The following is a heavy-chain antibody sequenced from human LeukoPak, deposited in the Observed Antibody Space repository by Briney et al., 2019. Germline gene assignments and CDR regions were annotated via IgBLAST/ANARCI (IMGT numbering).Heavy chain of an antibody. V-gene: IGHV4-59*01. CDR2: IFYTGSS. D-gene: IGHD3-10*01. J-gene: IGHJ5*02. CDR1: GGSISSYY. Sequence: SETLSLTCTVSGGSISSYYWSWIRQPPGKGLEWVGHIFYTGSSNYNPSLRSRVTISLNRSKNQFSLRLTSVTAADTAVYYCARAGAWQIDPWGQGTLVTVSS. CDR3: ARAGAWQIDP.